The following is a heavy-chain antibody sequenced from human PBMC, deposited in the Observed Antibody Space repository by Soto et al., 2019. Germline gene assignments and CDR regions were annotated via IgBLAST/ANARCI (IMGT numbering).Heavy chain of an antibody. J-gene: IGHJ4*02. CDR2: ISSTGGGT. Sequence: GGSLRLSCTASGFTFSDYYMSWIRQAPGKGLEWVSGISSTGGGTFYADSVRGRFTISRDNSNNTVYLQMNSLRGEDTAVYYCAKALISTVFEYWGQGALVTVSS. CDR3: AKALISTVFEY. V-gene: IGHV3-23*01. D-gene: IGHD2-21*01. CDR1: GFTFSDYY.